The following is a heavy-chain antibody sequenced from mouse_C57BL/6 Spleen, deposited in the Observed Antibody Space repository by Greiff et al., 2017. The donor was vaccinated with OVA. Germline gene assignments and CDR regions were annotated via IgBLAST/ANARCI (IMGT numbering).Heavy chain of an antibody. D-gene: IGHD3-2*02. V-gene: IGHV1-61*01. CDR1: GYTFTSYW. CDR3: ARRGSSGPCAY. Sequence: QVQLQQPGAELVRPGSSVKLSCKASGYTFTSYWMDWVKQRPGQGLEWIGNIYPSDSETHYNQKFKDKATLTVDKSSSTAYMQLSSLTSEDSAVYYCARRGSSGPCAYWGQGTLVTVSA. J-gene: IGHJ3*01. CDR2: IYPSDSET.